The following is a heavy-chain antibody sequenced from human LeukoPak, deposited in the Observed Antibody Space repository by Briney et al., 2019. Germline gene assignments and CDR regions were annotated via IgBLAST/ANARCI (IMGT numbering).Heavy chain of an antibody. CDR2: ISSNGGST. D-gene: IGHD6-13*01. Sequence: GGSLRLSCSASGFTFSSYAMHWVRQAPGKGLEYVSAISSNGGSTYYADSVKGRFTISRDNSKNTLYLQMSSLRAEDTAVYYCVKDGGEQQLVEYGMAVWAQGPTVTVS. V-gene: IGHV3-64D*06. J-gene: IGHJ6*02. CDR3: VKDGGEQQLVEYGMAV. CDR1: GFTFSSYA.